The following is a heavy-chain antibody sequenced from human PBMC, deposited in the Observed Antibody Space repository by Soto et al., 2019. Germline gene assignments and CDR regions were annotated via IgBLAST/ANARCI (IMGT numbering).Heavy chain of an antibody. CDR3: APGGKNDYGDYHGY. D-gene: IGHD4-17*01. J-gene: IGHJ4*02. V-gene: IGHV1-69*12. Sequence: QVQLVQSGAEVKKPVSSVKVSCKASGGTFSSYTISWVRQAPGQGLEWMGGIIPIFGTANYAQKFQGRVTITADESTSTAYMELSSLRSEDTAVYYCAPGGKNDYGDYHGYWGQGTLVTVSS. CDR1: GGTFSSYT. CDR2: IIPIFGTA.